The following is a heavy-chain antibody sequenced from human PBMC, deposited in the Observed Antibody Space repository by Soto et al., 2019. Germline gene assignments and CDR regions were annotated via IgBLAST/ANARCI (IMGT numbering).Heavy chain of an antibody. Sequence: QVQLVESGGGGVQPGRSLRLSCGASGFTFSSYGMHWVRQAPGKGLEWVAVIWYDGSNKYYADSVKVRFTISRDNSKNALYLQMNSLRAEDTAVYYCARDRYSSGWYYFDSWGQGTLVTVSS. D-gene: IGHD6-19*01. CDR2: IWYDGSNK. V-gene: IGHV3-33*01. J-gene: IGHJ4*02. CDR1: GFTFSSYG. CDR3: ARDRYSSGWYYFDS.